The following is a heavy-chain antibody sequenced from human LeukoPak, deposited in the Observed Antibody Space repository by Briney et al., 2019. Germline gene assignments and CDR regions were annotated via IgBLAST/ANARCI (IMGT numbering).Heavy chain of an antibody. CDR1: RSTFTSYY. D-gene: IGHD2-2*01. V-gene: IGHV1-46*01. CDR3: AREPRPYKSSPAGVGLPAAPRPFDY. Sequence: ASVTVSCKASRSTFTSYYLHWVRQAPGQGLEWMGIINPTGGSTSYAQKFQGRVTMTRDTSTSTVYMELSSLRSEDTAVYYCAREPRPYKSSPAGVGLPAAPRPFDYWGQGTLVTVSS. CDR2: INPTGGST. J-gene: IGHJ4*02.